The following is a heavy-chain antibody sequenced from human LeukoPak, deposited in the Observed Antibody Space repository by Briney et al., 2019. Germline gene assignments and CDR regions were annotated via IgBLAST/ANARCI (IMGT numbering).Heavy chain of an antibody. CDR2: IKEDGSEK. CDR1: GFTFSSYW. D-gene: IGHD3-22*01. Sequence: GGSLRLSCAASGFTFSSYWMSWVSQAPGKGLEWVANIKEDGSEKYYVDSVKGRFTISRDNANNALYLQMNSLRAEDTAVYYCAREWYYYDVSGYYGYWGQGTLVTVSS. J-gene: IGHJ4*02. CDR3: AREWYYYDVSGYYGY. V-gene: IGHV3-7*01.